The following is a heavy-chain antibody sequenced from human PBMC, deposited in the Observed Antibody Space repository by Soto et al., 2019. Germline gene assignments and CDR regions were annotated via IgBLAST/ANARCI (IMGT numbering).Heavy chain of an antibody. V-gene: IGHV1-3*01. D-gene: IGHD2-15*01. Sequence: QVQLVQSGAEVKKPGASVKVSCKASGYTFTSYAMHWVRQAPGQRLEWMGWINAGNGNTKYSQKFQGRVTITRDTSASTAYMERSSLRSEDTAVYYCARGPGGPDGPGDYWGQGTLVKVSS. J-gene: IGHJ4*02. CDR3: ARGPGGPDGPGDY. CDR1: GYTFTSYA. CDR2: INAGNGNT.